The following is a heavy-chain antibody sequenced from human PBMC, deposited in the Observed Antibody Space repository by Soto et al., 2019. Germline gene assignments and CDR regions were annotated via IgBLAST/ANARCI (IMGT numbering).Heavy chain of an antibody. CDR1: GFTSSSYA. Sequence: GESLKISCAASGFTSSSYAMSWVRQAPGKGLEWVSGISGSGGTSYHAGSVKGRFTISRDNSKNTLYLQMDSLRAEDTAVYYCAKDKEFSSRPHSYDYWGQGTLVTVSS. J-gene: IGHJ4*02. CDR3: AKDKEFSSRPHSYDY. D-gene: IGHD6-6*01. V-gene: IGHV3-23*01. CDR2: ISGSGGTS.